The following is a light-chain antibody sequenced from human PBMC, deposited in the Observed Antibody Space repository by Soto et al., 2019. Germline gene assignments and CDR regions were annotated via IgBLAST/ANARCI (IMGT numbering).Light chain of an antibody. J-gene: IGLJ2*01. CDR1: SSDVGGYNY. Sequence: QSALTQPPSASGSPGQSVTISCTGTSSDVGGYNYVSWYQQHPGKAPNLVIYEVNKPPSGVPDRFSGSKSGNTASLTVAGLQPEDEDDYHCNSYAGSNNVVFGGGTKLTVL. CDR2: EVN. V-gene: IGLV2-8*01. CDR3: NSYAGSNNVV.